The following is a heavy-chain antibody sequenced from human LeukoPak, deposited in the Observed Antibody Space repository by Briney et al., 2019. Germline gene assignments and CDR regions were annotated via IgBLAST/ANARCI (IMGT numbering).Heavy chain of an antibody. J-gene: IGHJ4*02. CDR1: GFTFSSYS. V-gene: IGHV3-21*01. CDR3: AREGGVIATLDY. Sequence: GGSLRLSCAASGFTFSSYSMNWVRQAPGKGLEWVSSISSSSSYIYYADSVKGRFTISRDNAKNSLYLQMNSLRAEDTAVYYCAREGGVIATLDYWGQGTLVTVSS. D-gene: IGHD3-10*01. CDR2: ISSSSSYI.